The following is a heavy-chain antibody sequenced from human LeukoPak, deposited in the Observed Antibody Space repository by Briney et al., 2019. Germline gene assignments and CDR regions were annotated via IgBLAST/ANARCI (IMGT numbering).Heavy chain of an antibody. V-gene: IGHV4-30-2*01. J-gene: IGHJ5*02. Sequence: SGTLSLTCAVSGGSISSAGFSWSWLRQPPGKGLEWIGSTYHAGSTYYNPSLKSRVTMSVDRSKKQFSLNLKSVNAADTAVYYCARAIIMVRGLGNFFDPWGQGTLVTVSS. D-gene: IGHD3-10*01. CDR2: TYHAGST. CDR3: ARAIIMVRGLGNFFDP. CDR1: GGSISSAGFS.